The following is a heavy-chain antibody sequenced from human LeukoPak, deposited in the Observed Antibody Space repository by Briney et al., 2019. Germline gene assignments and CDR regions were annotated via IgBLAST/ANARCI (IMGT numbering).Heavy chain of an antibody. Sequence: GGSLRLSCAASGFTVSSNYMSWVRQAPGKGLEWVSVIYSGGSTYYADSVKGRFTISRDNSKNTLYLQMNSLRAEDTAVYYCARVYYYYYYGMDVWGQGITVTVSS. CDR2: IYSGGST. V-gene: IGHV3-66*02. J-gene: IGHJ6*02. CDR1: GFTVSSNY. CDR3: ARVYYYYYYGMDV.